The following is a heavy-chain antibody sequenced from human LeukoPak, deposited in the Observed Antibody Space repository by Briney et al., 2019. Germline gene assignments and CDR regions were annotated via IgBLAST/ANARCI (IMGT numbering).Heavy chain of an antibody. CDR1: GFTFSNYW. D-gene: IGHD6-13*01. CDR2: INTDGSAT. CDR3: ARGTAAAAGIDY. V-gene: IGHV3-74*01. J-gene: IGHJ4*02. Sequence: GGSLSLSCAPSGFTFSNYWMLWVPHAPGRGLVWDAHINTDGSATTYGDAAKGRFTVSRDNANNALSLEMSSLRVEDTAVYYCARGTAAAAGIDYWGQGTLVTVSS.